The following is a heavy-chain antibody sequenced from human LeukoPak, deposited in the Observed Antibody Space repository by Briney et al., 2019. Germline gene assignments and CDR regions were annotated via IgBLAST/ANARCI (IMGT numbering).Heavy chain of an antibody. J-gene: IGHJ4*02. CDR3: AREVRGSYSFDF. Sequence: ASVEVSCKASGYTFTSYDINWVRQATGQGLEWLAWMNPNSGGTNYAQRFQGRVTMTRDTSISTAYMELSRLRSDDTAVYYCAREVRGSYSFDFWGQGTLVTVSS. CDR2: MNPNSGGT. V-gene: IGHV1-2*02. CDR1: GYTFTSYD. D-gene: IGHD1-26*01.